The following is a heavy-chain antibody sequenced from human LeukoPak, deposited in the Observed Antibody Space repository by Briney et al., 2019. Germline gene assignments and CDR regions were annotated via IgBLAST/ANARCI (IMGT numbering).Heavy chain of an antibody. V-gene: IGHV3-7*01. CDR2: IKPDGSEQ. Sequence: GGSLRLSCAASGFTFSIYWMSWVRQAPGEGLEWVANIKPDGSEQNYVDSVKGRFTISRDNTKNSLLLQMNSLRAEDTAAYYCVRDGRWEKTPSCWGQGTLVTVSS. CDR3: VRDGRWEKTPSC. CDR1: GFTFSIYW. D-gene: IGHD1-26*01. J-gene: IGHJ4*02.